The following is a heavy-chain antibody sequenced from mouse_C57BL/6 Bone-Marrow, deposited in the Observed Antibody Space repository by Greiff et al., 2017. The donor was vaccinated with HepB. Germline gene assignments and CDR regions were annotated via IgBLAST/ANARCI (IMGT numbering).Heavy chain of an antibody. CDR3: TTSTEGFAY. V-gene: IGHV14-4*01. Sequence: VQLKESGAELVRPGASVKLSCTASGFNIKDDYMHWVKQRPEQGLEWIGWIDPENGDTEYASKFQGKATITADTSSNTAYLQLSSLTSEDTAVYYCTTSTEGFAYWGQGTLVTVSA. J-gene: IGHJ3*01. CDR1: GFNIKDDY. D-gene: IGHD4-1*02. CDR2: IDPENGDT.